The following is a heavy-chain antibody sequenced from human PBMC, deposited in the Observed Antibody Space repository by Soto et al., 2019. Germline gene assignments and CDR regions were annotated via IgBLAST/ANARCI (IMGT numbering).Heavy chain of an antibody. CDR1: AFSFRGYA. J-gene: IGHJ4*02. CDR2: ISESGGSR. V-gene: IGHV3-23*01. Sequence: WGSLLLSCAASAFSFRGYAMSWVRQAPGKGLEWVSVISESGGSRHYAGSVRGRFTVSRDNSKNSLSLRMNSLRDEDTAVYFCAKRSPYSSGWYSPIFDYWGQGAMVTVSS. D-gene: IGHD6-13*01. CDR3: AKRSPYSSGWYSPIFDY.